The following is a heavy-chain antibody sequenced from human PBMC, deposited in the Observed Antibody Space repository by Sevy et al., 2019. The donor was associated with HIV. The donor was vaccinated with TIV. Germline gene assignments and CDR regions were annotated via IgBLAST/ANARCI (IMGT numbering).Heavy chain of an antibody. CDR3: ARGPMVRGVIYAFDI. Sequence: GGSLRLSCAASGFTFSSYDMHWVRQATGKGLEWVSAIGTAGDTYYPGSVKGRFTISRENAKNSLYLQMNSLRAGDTAVYYCARGPMVRGVIYAFDIWGQWTMVTVS. CDR2: IGTAGDT. J-gene: IGHJ3*02. D-gene: IGHD3-10*01. CDR1: GFTFSSYD. V-gene: IGHV3-13*01.